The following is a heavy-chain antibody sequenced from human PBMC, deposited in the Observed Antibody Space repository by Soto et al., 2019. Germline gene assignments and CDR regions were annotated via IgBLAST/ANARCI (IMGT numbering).Heavy chain of an antibody. Sequence: VQLVESGGGLVQPGGPRRLSFAASGLPAVASNLGGVGQPQGRGRGGVSLIQSGGYTYYADSVKGRFTISRDSSENTLFLQMNSLRVEDTAMYYCTRDDVYCSGGGCYGVPMDVWGKGTTVTVSA. J-gene: IGHJ6*04. CDR3: TRDDVYCSGGGCYGVPMDV. CDR2: IQSGGYT. D-gene: IGHD2-15*01. V-gene: IGHV3-66*01. CDR1: GLPAVASN.